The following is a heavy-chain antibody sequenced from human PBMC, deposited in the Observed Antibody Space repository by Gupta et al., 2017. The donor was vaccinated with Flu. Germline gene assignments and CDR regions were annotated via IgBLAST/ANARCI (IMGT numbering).Heavy chain of an antibody. CDR1: GFTFSSYG. Sequence: QVQLVESGGGVVQPGRSLRLSCAASGFTFSSYGMHWVRQAPGKGLEWVAVISYDGSNKYYADSVKGRFTISRDNSKNTLYLQMNSLRAEDTAVYYCAKDEAATFRYWGQGTLVTVAS. CDR2: ISYDGSNK. CDR3: AKDEAATFRY. J-gene: IGHJ4*02. D-gene: IGHD2-15*01. V-gene: IGHV3-30*18.